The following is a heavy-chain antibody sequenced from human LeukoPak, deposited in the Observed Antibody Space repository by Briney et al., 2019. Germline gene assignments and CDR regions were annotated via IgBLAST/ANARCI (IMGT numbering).Heavy chain of an antibody. J-gene: IGHJ6*02. CDR3: ARFVHINSNGGPYYYYYGMDV. V-gene: IGHV1-18*01. D-gene: IGHD3-16*01. Sequence: ASVKVSCKASGYTFTSYGISWVRQAPGQGLEWMGWISAYNGNTNYAQKLQGRVTMTTDTSTSTAYMELRSLRSDDTAVYYCARFVHINSNGGPYYYYYGMDVWGQGTTVTVSS. CDR1: GYTFTSYG. CDR2: ISAYNGNT.